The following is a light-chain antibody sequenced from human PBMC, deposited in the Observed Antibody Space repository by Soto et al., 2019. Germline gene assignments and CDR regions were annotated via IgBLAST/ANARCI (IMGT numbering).Light chain of an antibody. Sequence: PGDRATLSCRSSQSAYSSYLSWYQQKPGQAPRLLIYGASNRATGIPDRFSGSESGTDFTLTISGLEPEDFAVYYCQQYGTSLFTFGGGTRVAIK. CDR1: QSAYSSY. CDR3: QQYGTSLFT. CDR2: GAS. V-gene: IGKV3-20*01. J-gene: IGKJ4*01.